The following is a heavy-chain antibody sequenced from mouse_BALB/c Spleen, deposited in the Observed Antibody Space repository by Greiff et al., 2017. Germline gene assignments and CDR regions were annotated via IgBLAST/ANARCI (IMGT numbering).Heavy chain of an antibody. J-gene: IGHJ4*01. CDR2: ISTYSGNT. V-gene: IGHV1S137*01. CDR1: GYTFTDYA. Sequence: VHLVESGPELVRPGVSVKISCKGSGYTFTDYAMHWVKQSHAKSLEWIGVISTYSGNTNYNQKLKGKATMTVDKSSSTAYMELTRVTSEDSAIYYCASKDDAMDYWGQGTSVTVSS. CDR3: ASKDDAMDY.